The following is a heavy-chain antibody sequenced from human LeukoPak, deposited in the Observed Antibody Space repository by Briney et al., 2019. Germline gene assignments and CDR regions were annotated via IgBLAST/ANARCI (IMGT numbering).Heavy chain of an antibody. Sequence: LPGGSLRLSCAASGFIFSNAWMNWVRQAPGKGLEWISYISSSGSTIYYADSVKGRFTISRDNAKNSLYLQMNSLRAEDTAVYYCARGHSAPDYWGQGTLVTVSA. V-gene: IGHV3-48*04. CDR2: ISSSGSTI. D-gene: IGHD3-10*01. CDR1: GFIFSNAW. J-gene: IGHJ4*02. CDR3: ARGHSAPDY.